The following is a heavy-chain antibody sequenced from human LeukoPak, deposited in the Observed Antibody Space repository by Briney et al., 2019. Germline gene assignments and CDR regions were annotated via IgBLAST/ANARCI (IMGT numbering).Heavy chain of an antibody. Sequence: GESLKISCKGSGYSFTSYWISWVRQMPGKGLEWMGRIDPSDSYTNYSPSFQGHVTISAGKSISTAYLQWSSLKASDTAMYYCARRGYGDYTNGFDYWGQGTLVTVSS. CDR2: IDPSDSYT. CDR1: GYSFTSYW. CDR3: ARRGYGDYTNGFDY. D-gene: IGHD4-17*01. V-gene: IGHV5-10-1*01. J-gene: IGHJ4*02.